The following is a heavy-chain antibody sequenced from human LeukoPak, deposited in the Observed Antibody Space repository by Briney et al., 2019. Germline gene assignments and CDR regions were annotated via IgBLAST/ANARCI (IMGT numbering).Heavy chain of an antibody. CDR3: ARDQYQLPEYNWFDP. CDR1: GFTFSSYW. V-gene: IGHV3-7*01. J-gene: IGHJ5*02. Sequence: GGSLRLSCAASGFTFSSYWMSWVRQAPGKGLEWVANIRQDGSEKYYVDSVKGRFTISRDNAKNSLYLQMNSLRAEDTAVYYCARDQYQLPEYNWFDPWGQGTLVTVSS. CDR2: IRQDGSEK. D-gene: IGHD2-2*01.